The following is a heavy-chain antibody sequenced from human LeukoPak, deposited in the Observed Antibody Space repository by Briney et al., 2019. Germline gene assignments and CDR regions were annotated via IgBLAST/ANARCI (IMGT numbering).Heavy chain of an antibody. CDR2: INPNSGDT. CDR1: GYTFTGYY. J-gene: IGHJ4*02. Sequence: GASVKVSCKASGYTFTGYYMHWVRQAPGQGLEWMGWINPNSGDTNYEQKFQGGVTMTRDTSISTAYMELKRLRSDDTAVYYCARDHAGGSGYGAYWGQGTLVTVSS. V-gene: IGHV1-2*02. D-gene: IGHD3-22*01. CDR3: ARDHAGGSGYGAY.